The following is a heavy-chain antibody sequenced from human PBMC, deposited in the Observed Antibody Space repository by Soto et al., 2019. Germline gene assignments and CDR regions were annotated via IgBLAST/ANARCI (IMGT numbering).Heavy chain of an antibody. V-gene: IGHV3-23*01. CDR2: ISGSGSNT. CDR3: AKGSALAATGGWDWFYS. Sequence: EVHVLESGGGLVQPGGSLRLSCAASGFTFNTYALSWVRQAPGKGLEWVSGISGSGSNTFYGHAVKGRFTISRDNSKDTLYLQMNSLRVEDTAVYYCAKGSALAATGGWDWFYSWGQGTLVTVSS. CDR1: GFTFNTYA. D-gene: IGHD6-13*01. J-gene: IGHJ5*01.